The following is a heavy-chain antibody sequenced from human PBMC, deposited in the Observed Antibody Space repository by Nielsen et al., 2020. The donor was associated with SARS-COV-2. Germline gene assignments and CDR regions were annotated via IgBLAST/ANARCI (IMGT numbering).Heavy chain of an antibody. CDR2: IYWNGDK. V-gene: IGHV2-5*01. CDR3: ARRLSYKIAAQEYYFDY. CDR1: GFSLSTSGVG. D-gene: IGHD6-13*01. J-gene: IGHJ4*02. Sequence: SGPTLVKPTQTLTLTCTFSGFSLSTSGVGVGWIRQPPGKALEWLALIYWNGDKRYSPSLKSRLTITKDTSKNQVVLTMTNMDPVDTATYYCARRLSYKIAAQEYYFDYWGQGTLVTVSS.